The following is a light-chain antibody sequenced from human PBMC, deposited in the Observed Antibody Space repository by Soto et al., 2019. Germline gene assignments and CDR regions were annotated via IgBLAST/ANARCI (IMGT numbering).Light chain of an antibody. J-gene: IGLJ1*01. CDR3: TSYTSSSTYV. CDR1: SSVVGAYNY. CDR2: DVS. Sequence: QSALTQPASVSGSPGQSITISCTGSSSVVGAYNYVSWYQQNPGKAPKLMIFDVSNRPSGVSNRFSGSKSGNTASLTISGLQAEDEADYYCTSYTSSSTYVFGTGTKVTVL. V-gene: IGLV2-14*01.